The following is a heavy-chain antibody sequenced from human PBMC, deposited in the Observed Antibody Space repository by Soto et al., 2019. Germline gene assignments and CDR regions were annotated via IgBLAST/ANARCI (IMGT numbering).Heavy chain of an antibody. D-gene: IGHD1-20*01. Sequence: GASVKVSCKASGGTFSSYAISWVRQAPGQGLEWMGGIIPIFGTANYAQKFQGRVTITADESTSTAYMELSSLRSEDTAVYYCARAPPSGSITGTTYYFDYWSQGTLVTVSS. V-gene: IGHV1-69*13. CDR1: GGTFSSYA. CDR3: ARAPPSGSITGTTYYFDY. CDR2: IIPIFGTA. J-gene: IGHJ4*02.